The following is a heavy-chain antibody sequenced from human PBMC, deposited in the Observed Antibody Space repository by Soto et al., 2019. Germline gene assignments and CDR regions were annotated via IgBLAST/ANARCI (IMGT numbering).Heavy chain of an antibody. D-gene: IGHD2-15*01. Sequence: QVQLQQWGAGLLKPSETLSLTCAVYGGSFSGYYWSWIRQPPGKGLEWIGEINHSGSTNYNPSLKSRVTISVDTSKNQFSLKLSSVTAADTAVYYCARVRGYCSGGSCYLPFDYWGQGTLVTVSS. J-gene: IGHJ4*02. CDR2: INHSGST. CDR1: GGSFSGYY. CDR3: ARVRGYCSGGSCYLPFDY. V-gene: IGHV4-34*01.